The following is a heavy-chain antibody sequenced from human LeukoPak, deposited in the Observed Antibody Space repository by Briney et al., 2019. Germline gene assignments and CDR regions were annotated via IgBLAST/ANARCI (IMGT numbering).Heavy chain of an antibody. V-gene: IGHV3-30*03. Sequence: GGSLRLSCAASGFTFSSYGMHWVRQAPGKGLEWVAVISYDGSNKYYAGSVKGRFTISRDNSKNTLYLQMNSLRAEDTAVYYCARAGRHHAFDIWGQGTMVTVSS. CDR3: ARAGRHHAFDI. CDR2: ISYDGSNK. D-gene: IGHD1-26*01. CDR1: GFTFSSYG. J-gene: IGHJ3*02.